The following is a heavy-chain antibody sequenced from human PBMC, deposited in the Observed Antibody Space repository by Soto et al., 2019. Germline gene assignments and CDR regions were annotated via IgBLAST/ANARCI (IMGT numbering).Heavy chain of an antibody. Sequence: QVQLVESGGGVVQSGRSLRLSCAASGFTFSSYAMHWVRQAPGKGLEWVAVISYDGSNKYYADSVKGRFTISRDNSKNTRYLQMNSLRAEDTAVYYCARGGTTEGYSGYDENYFDYWGQGTLVTVSS. J-gene: IGHJ4*02. V-gene: IGHV3-30-3*01. D-gene: IGHD5-12*01. CDR2: ISYDGSNK. CDR3: ARGGTTEGYSGYDENYFDY. CDR1: GFTFSSYA.